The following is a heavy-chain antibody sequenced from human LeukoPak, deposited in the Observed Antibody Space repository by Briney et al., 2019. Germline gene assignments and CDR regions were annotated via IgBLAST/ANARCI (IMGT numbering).Heavy chain of an antibody. CDR1: GFTFSNYW. J-gene: IGHJ4*02. CDR2: MKQDGSVK. D-gene: IGHD2-8*02. Sequence: GGSLRLSCAASGFTFSNYWMSWVRQAPGKGLEWVANMKQDGSVKYYVDSMKGRFTISRDNAKNSLYLQMNRLRAEDTAVYYCARDLTVWGQGTLVTVSS. V-gene: IGHV3-7*03. CDR3: ARDLTV.